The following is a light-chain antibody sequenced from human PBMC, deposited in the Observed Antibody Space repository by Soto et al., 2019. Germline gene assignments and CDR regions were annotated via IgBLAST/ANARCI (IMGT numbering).Light chain of an antibody. Sequence: EIVMTQSRATFSMSXAAGASLSXXASQSVSSNLAWYQQKPGQTPRLLIYATSTRATGIPARLSGSGSGTEFTLTISSLQSEDFAVYYCQHYNNWPLTFGGGTKVDI. J-gene: IGKJ4*01. CDR3: QHYNNWPLT. CDR1: QSVSSN. V-gene: IGKV3-15*01. CDR2: ATS.